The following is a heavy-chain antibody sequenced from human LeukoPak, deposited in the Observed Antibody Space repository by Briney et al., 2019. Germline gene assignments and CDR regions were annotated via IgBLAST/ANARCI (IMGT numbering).Heavy chain of an antibody. CDR1: GFTFSNAC. CDR3: TTMPGGSSWYVFRDY. D-gene: IGHD6-13*01. CDR2: IKRKTDGGTK. V-gene: IGHV3-15*01. J-gene: IGHJ4*02. Sequence: GGSLRLSCAASGFTFSNACMSWVRQAPGKGLEWGSRIKRKTDGGTKDYAALVKGRFTISRDDSKNTLYLQMNSLKTEDTAVYYCTTMPGGSSWYVFRDYWGQGTLVTVSS.